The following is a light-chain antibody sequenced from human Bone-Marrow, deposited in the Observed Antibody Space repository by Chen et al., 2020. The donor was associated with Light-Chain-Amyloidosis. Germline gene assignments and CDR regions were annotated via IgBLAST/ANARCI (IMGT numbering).Light chain of an antibody. V-gene: IGLV3-25*03. J-gene: IGLJ2*01. CDR1: DLPTKY. CDR2: RDT. CDR3: QSADSSGTYEVI. Sequence: SYELPQPLTVSVSPGQTPRITCSGDDLPTKYAYWYQQKPGQAPVLVIHRDTERPSGISERFSGSSSGTTATLTISGVQAEDEADYHCQSADSSGTYEVIFGGGTKLTVL.